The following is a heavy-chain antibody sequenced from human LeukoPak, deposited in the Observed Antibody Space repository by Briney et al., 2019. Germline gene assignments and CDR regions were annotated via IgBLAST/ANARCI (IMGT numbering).Heavy chain of an antibody. CDR1: GGSISSGGYY. V-gene: IGHV4-61*02. CDR3: ARGSGSGWGHFDY. D-gene: IGHD6-19*01. Sequence: SETLSFTCTVSGGSISSGGYYWSWIRQPAGKGLEWIGRIYTSGSTNYNPSLKSRVTISVDTSKNQFSLKLSSVTAADTAVYYCARGSGSGWGHFDYWGQGTLVTVSS. J-gene: IGHJ4*02. CDR2: IYTSGST.